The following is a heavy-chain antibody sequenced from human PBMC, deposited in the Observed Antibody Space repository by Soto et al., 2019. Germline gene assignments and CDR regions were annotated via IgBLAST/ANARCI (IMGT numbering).Heavy chain of an antibody. CDR3: ARDQPGYSYGYGVGY. D-gene: IGHD5-18*01. Sequence: EVQLVESGGGLVKPGGSLRLSCAASGFTFSSYSMNWVRQAPGKGLEWVSSISSSSSYIYYADSVKGRFTISRDNAKNSLYLQMNSLRGEATAVYYCARDQPGYSYGYGVGYWGQGTLVTVSS. CDR1: GFTFSSYS. CDR2: ISSSSSYI. J-gene: IGHJ4*02. V-gene: IGHV3-21*01.